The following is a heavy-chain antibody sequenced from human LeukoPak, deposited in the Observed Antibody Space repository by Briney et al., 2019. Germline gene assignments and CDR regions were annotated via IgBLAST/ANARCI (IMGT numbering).Heavy chain of an antibody. CDR1: GGTFSSYA. Sequence: SVKVSCKASGGTFSSYAISWVRQAPGQGLEWMGGIILIFGTANYAQKFQGRVTITADESTSTAYMELSSMRSEDTAVYYCARNKEYSSSPIYYWGQGTLVTVSS. J-gene: IGHJ4*02. V-gene: IGHV1-69*01. D-gene: IGHD6-6*01. CDR3: ARNKEYSSSPIYY. CDR2: IILIFGTA.